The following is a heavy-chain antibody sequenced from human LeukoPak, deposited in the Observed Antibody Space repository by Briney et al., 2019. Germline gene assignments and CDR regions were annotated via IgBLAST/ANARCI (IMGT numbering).Heavy chain of an antibody. Sequence: SETLSLTCTVSNGDINNYYWSWVRQPPGKGLEWIGYIYYRGSTKYNPSLKSRVTISIDTSNDQVPLRLNSLTAADTAVYYCARSESGVQYFQHYFYIDAWGKGTTVTVSS. CDR2: IYYRGST. V-gene: IGHV4-59*01. CDR1: NGDINNYY. D-gene: IGHD2-2*01. J-gene: IGHJ6*03. CDR3: ARSESGVQYFQHYFYIDA.